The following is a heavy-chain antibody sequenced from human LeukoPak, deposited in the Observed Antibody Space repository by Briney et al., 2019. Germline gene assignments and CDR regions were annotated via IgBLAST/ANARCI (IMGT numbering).Heavy chain of an antibody. CDR1: GGYISSGGYY. Sequence: PSQTLSLTCTVSGGYISSGGYYWSWSRQPPGNGLEWIGYIYHSGSTYYNPSLKSRVTISVDRSKNQFSLKLSSVTAADTAVYYCARGAPQEWLVNWYFDLWGRGTLVTVSS. CDR2: IYHSGST. J-gene: IGHJ2*01. CDR3: ARGAPQEWLVNWYFDL. D-gene: IGHD6-19*01. V-gene: IGHV4-30-2*01.